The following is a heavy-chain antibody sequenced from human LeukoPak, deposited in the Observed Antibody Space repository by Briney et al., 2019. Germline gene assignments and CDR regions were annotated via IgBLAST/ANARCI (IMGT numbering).Heavy chain of an antibody. CDR1: GGTFSSYA. CDR2: IIPMFGTA. Sequence: TVKVSCKASGGTFSSYAISWVRQAPGQGLEWMGGIIPMFGTAYYAQKLQGRVTITADHSTSTAYMELSSLSSEDTAVYYCAREVSSGRWTFDYWGQGTLVTVSS. V-gene: IGHV1-69*13. CDR3: AREVSSGRWTFDY. J-gene: IGHJ4*02. D-gene: IGHD3-10*02.